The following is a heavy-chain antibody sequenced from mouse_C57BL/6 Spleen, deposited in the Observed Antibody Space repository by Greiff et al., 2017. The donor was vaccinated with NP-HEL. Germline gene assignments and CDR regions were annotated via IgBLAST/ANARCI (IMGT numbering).Heavy chain of an antibody. CDR3: ARKAYYSNTDAMDY. J-gene: IGHJ4*01. CDR2: IYPSDSET. D-gene: IGHD2-5*01. Sequence: QVQLQQPGAELVRPGSSVKLSCKASGYTFTSYWMDWVKQRPGQGLEWIGNIYPSDSETHYNQKFKDKATLTVDKSSSTAYMQLSSLTSEDSAVYYCARKAYYSNTDAMDYWGQGTSVTVSS. V-gene: IGHV1-61*01. CDR1: GYTFTSYW.